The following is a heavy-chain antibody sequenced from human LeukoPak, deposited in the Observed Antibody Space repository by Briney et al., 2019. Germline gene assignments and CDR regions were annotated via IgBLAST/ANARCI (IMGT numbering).Heavy chain of an antibody. CDR3: ATLSGYLSWFDP. J-gene: IGHJ5*02. D-gene: IGHD5-12*01. CDR2: IYYSGST. Sequence: SETLSLTCTVSGGSISSSSYYWGWIRQPPGKGLEWIGSIYYSGSTYYNPSLKSRVTISVDTSKNQFSLKLSSVTAADTAVYYCATLSGYLSWFDPWGQGTLVTVSS. V-gene: IGHV4-39*01. CDR1: GGSISSSSYY.